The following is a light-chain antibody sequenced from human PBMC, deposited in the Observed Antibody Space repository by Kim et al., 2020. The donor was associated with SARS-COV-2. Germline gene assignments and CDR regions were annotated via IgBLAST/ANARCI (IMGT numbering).Light chain of an antibody. CDR1: KLGDKY. CDR2: QDN. CDR3: QAWDSSTAV. V-gene: IGLV3-1*01. Sequence: VTPGQTASITCSGDKLGDKYACWYQQKPGQSPVLVIYQDNKRPSGIPERFSGSNSGNTATLTISGTQAMDEADYYCQAWDSSTAVFGGGTQLTVL. J-gene: IGLJ2*01.